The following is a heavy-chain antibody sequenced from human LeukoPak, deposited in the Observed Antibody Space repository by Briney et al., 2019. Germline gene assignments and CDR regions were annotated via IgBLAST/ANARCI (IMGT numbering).Heavy chain of an antibody. D-gene: IGHD3-22*01. Sequence: SVKVSCKASVGTFSSYAISWVRQAPGQGLEWMGGIIPIFGTANYAQKFQGRVTITTDESTSTAYMELSSLRSEDTAVYYCARGGDYYDSSGYRYWGQGTLVTVSS. V-gene: IGHV1-69*05. CDR2: IIPIFGTA. J-gene: IGHJ4*02. CDR3: ARGGDYYDSSGYRY. CDR1: VGTFSSYA.